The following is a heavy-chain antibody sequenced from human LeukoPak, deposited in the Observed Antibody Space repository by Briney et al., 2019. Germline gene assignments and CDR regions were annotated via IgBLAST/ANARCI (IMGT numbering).Heavy chain of an antibody. CDR2: ISSSGSTI. CDR1: GFTFSDYY. D-gene: IGHD1-1*01. V-gene: IGHV3-11*01. J-gene: IGHJ6*02. CDR3: ASDNWNGYYYYGMDV. Sequence: GGSLRLSCAASGFTFSDYYMSWIRQAPGKGLEWVSYISSSGSTIYYADSVKGRFTISRDNAKNSLYLQMNSLRAEDTAVYYCASDNWNGYYYYGMDVWGQGTTVTVSS.